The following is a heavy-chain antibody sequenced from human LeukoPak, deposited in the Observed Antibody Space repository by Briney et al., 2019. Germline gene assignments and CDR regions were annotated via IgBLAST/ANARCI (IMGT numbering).Heavy chain of an antibody. J-gene: IGHJ4*02. CDR1: GDSNTNYY. Sequence: PSETLSLTCTVSGDSNTNYYWSWIRQPAGKGLEWIGRIYTSGSTNYNPSLKSRVTMSVDMSKNQFSLKLTSMTAADTAVYYCAREELSSTWRPLHFWGRGTLVTVSS. CDR3: AREELSSTWRPLHF. CDR2: IYTSGST. V-gene: IGHV4-4*07. D-gene: IGHD2-2*01.